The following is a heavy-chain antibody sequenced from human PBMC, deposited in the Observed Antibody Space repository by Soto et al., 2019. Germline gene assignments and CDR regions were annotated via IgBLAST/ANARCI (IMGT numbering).Heavy chain of an antibody. V-gene: IGHV4-39*01. CDR3: ASYLYSSSYPLFDY. J-gene: IGHJ4*02. Sequence: QLQLQESGPGLVKPSETLSLTCTVSGGSISSSSYYWGWIRQPPGKGLEWIGSIYYSGSTYYNPYLKSRVTISVDTSKNQFSLKLSSVTAADTAVYYCASYLYSSSYPLFDYWGQGTLVTVSS. D-gene: IGHD6-13*01. CDR2: IYYSGST. CDR1: GGSISSSSYY.